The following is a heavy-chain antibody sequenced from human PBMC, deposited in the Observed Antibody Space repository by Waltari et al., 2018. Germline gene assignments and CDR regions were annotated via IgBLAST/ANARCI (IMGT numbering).Heavy chain of an antibody. V-gene: IGHV4-39*07. Sequence: QLQLQESGPGLVKPSETLSLTCTVSGGSISSSSYYWGWIRRPPGKGLEWIGSIYYSGSTYYNPSLKSRVTISVDTSKNQFSLKLSSVTAADTAVYYCARPALGYGDYGGWFDPWGQGTLVTVSS. CDR1: GGSISSSSYY. J-gene: IGHJ5*02. CDR2: IYYSGST. CDR3: ARPALGYGDYGGWFDP. D-gene: IGHD4-17*01.